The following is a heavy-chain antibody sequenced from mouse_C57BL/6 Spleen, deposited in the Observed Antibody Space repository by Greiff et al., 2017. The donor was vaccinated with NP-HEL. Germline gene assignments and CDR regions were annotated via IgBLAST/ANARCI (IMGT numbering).Heavy chain of an antibody. Sequence: VQLQQPGAELVKPGASVKLSCKASGYTFTSYWMHWVKQRPGQGLEWIGMIHPNSGSTNYNEKFKSKATLTVDKSSSTAYMQLSSLTSEYSAVYYCARRGVYDGYYLDYWGQGTTLTVSS. V-gene: IGHV1-64*01. CDR1: GYTFTSYW. CDR3: ARRGVYDGYYLDY. J-gene: IGHJ2*01. CDR2: IHPNSGST. D-gene: IGHD2-3*01.